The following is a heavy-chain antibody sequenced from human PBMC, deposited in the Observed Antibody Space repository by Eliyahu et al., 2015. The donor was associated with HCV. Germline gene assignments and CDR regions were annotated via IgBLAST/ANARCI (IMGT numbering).Heavy chain of an antibody. CDR1: GFTFSSYA. CDR3: AKDRGFDFGVVFYAFDI. Sequence: EVQLLESGGGLVQPGGSLRLSCAASGFTFSSYAMSWVRQAPGKGLEWVSAISGSGGSTYYADSVKGRFTISRDNSKNTLYLQMNSLRAEDTAVYYCAKDRGFDFGVVFYAFDIWGQGTMVTVSS. CDR2: ISGSGGST. V-gene: IGHV3-23*01. D-gene: IGHD3-3*01. J-gene: IGHJ3*02.